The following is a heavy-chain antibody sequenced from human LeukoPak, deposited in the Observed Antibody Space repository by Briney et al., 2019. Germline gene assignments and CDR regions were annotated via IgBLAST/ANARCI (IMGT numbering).Heavy chain of an antibody. CDR1: GFSFRNYA. V-gene: IGHV3-64*02. Sequence: GGSLRLSCVASGFSFRNYAIHWVRQAPGKGLEYVSAINTDGRITYYADSVKGRFTISRDNSKNTVYLQMGSLRGEDMAVYYCTRDGGSFCDFDYWGQGALATVSS. CDR3: TRDGGSFCDFDY. J-gene: IGHJ4*02. D-gene: IGHD1-26*01. CDR2: INTDGRIT.